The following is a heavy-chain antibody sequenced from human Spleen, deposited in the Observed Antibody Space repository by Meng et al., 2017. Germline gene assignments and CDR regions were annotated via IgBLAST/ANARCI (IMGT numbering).Heavy chain of an antibody. CDR3: ARVDESSGSHLDL. V-gene: IGHV4-34*01. CDR1: GGSFSDYY. CDR2: INHSGST. Sequence: QVQVPQWGAGLLKPSGTLSLTCVVSGGSFSDYYWSWIRQPPGKGLEWIGEINHSGSTNYNPSLKSRVTISVDKSKNQFSLKLTSVTAADTAVYYCARVDESSGSHLDLWGRGTLVTVSS. J-gene: IGHJ2*01. D-gene: IGHD3-22*01.